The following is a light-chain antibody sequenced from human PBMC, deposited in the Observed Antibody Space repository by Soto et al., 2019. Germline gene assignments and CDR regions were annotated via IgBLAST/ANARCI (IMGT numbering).Light chain of an antibody. CDR2: GNS. J-gene: IGLJ3*02. V-gene: IGLV1-40*01. CDR1: SSNIGAGYD. CDR3: QSYDSSLSGWV. Sequence: QSVLTQPPSVSGAPGQRVTISCTGSSSNIGAGYDVHWYQQLPGTAPKLLIYGNSNRPSGVPDRFSGSKSGTSASLAITGFQAEDEADYSCQSYDSSLSGWVFGGGTKLTVL.